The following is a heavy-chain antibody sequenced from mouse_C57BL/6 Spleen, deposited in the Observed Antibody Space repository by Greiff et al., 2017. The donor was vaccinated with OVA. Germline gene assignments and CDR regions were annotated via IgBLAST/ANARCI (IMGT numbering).Heavy chain of an antibody. CDR2: IYPGSGST. Sequence: VQLQQPGAELVKPGASVKMSCKASGYTFTSYWITWVKQRPGQGLEWIGDIYPGSGSTNYNEKFKSKATLTVDTSSSTAYMQLSSLTSEDSAVYYCARRYDYYYYAMDYWGQGTSVTVSS. J-gene: IGHJ4*01. CDR3: ARRYDYYYYAMDY. D-gene: IGHD2-4*01. V-gene: IGHV1-55*01. CDR1: GYTFTSYW.